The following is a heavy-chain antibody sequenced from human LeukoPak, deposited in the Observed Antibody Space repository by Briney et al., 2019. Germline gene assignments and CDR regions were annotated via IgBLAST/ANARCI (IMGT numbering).Heavy chain of an antibody. CDR1: GGSISSYY. Sequence: SQTLSLTCTVSGGSISSYYWSWIRQPPGKGLEWIGYIYYSGSTNYNPSLKSRVTISVDTSKNQFSLKLSSVTAADTAVYYCARDTTRAFDIWGQGTMVTVSS. J-gene: IGHJ3*02. CDR3: ARDTTRAFDI. V-gene: IGHV4-59*01. D-gene: IGHD4-17*01. CDR2: IYYSGST.